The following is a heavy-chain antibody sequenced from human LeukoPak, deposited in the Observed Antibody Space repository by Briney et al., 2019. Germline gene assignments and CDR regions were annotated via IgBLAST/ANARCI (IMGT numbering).Heavy chain of an antibody. Sequence: ASVKVSCKASGYTFTSYDINWVRQASGQGLEWMGWMNPNSGNTGYAQKFQGRVTITRNTSISTAYMELSSLRSEDTAVYYCASSLTGYYVLCRWGQGTLVTVSS. V-gene: IGHV1-8*03. CDR2: MNPNSGNT. D-gene: IGHD3-9*01. CDR1: GYTFTSYD. J-gene: IGHJ4*02. CDR3: ASSLTGYYVLCR.